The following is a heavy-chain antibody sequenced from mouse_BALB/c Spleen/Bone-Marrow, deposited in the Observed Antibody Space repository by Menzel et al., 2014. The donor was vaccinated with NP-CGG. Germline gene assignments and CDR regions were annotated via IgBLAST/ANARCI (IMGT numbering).Heavy chain of an antibody. CDR2: IDPANGNT. Sequence: VQLQQSGAELVKPGASVKLSCTASGFNIKDTYMHWVKQRPEQGLEWIGRIDPANGNTKYDPKFQGKATITADTSSNTAYLQVSRLASEDPAVYFRARSGDYRCKLAYRGQGTLVTVS. CDR1: GFNIKDTY. V-gene: IGHV14-3*02. CDR3: ARSGDYRCKLAY. J-gene: IGHJ3*01. D-gene: IGHD5-5*01.